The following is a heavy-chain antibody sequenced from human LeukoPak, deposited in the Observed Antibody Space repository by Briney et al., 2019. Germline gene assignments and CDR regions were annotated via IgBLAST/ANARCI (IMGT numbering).Heavy chain of an antibody. Sequence: GASVKVSCKASGYTFTGYYMHWVRQAPGQGLEWMGWINPNSGGTNYAQKFQGRVTMTRNTSISTAYMELSSLRSEDTAVYYCARVVDHYGDDYWGQGTLVTVSS. V-gene: IGHV1-2*02. J-gene: IGHJ4*02. CDR2: INPNSGGT. D-gene: IGHD4-17*01. CDR3: ARVVDHYGDDY. CDR1: GYTFTGYY.